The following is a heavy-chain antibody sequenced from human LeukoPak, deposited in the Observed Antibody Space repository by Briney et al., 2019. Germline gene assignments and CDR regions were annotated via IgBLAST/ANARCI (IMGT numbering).Heavy chain of an antibody. J-gene: IGHJ4*02. Sequence: ASVKVSCKASGYTFTGYYMHWVRQAPGQGLEWMGWINPNSGGTKYAQEFQGRVTMTRDTSISTAYMELSRLRSDDTAVYYCADEFGLKWLADWGQGTLVTVSS. V-gene: IGHV1-2*02. CDR1: GYTFTGYY. CDR2: INPNSGGT. CDR3: ADEFGLKWLAD. D-gene: IGHD6-19*01.